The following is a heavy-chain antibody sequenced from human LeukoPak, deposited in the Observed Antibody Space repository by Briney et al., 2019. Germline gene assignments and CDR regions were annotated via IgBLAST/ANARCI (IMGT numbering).Heavy chain of an antibody. Sequence: PSETLPLTCAVYGGSFSGYYWSWIRQPPGKGLEWIGEINHSGSTNYNPSLKSRVTISVDTSKNQFSLKLSSVTAADTAVYYCARTATWIQRGFDPWGQGTLVTVSS. CDR2: INHSGST. CDR3: ARTATWIQRGFDP. D-gene: IGHD5-18*01. J-gene: IGHJ5*02. V-gene: IGHV4-34*01. CDR1: GGSFSGYY.